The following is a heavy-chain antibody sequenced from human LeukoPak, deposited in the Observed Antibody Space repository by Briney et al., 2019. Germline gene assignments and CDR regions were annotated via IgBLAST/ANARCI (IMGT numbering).Heavy chain of an antibody. Sequence: PGGSLRLSCAASGFTFSSYWMSWVRQAPGKGLEWVANIKQDGSEKNCVDSVRGRFTISRDNAKNSLYLQMSNLRAEDTAVYFCARGGGLDVWGQGATVTVSS. J-gene: IGHJ6*02. CDR3: ARGGGLDV. CDR2: IKQDGSEK. V-gene: IGHV3-7*03. D-gene: IGHD3-16*01. CDR1: GFTFSSYW.